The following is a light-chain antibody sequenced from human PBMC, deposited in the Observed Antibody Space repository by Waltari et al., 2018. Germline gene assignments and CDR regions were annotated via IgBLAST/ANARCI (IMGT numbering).Light chain of an antibody. J-gene: IGLJ1*01. V-gene: IGLV2-14*03. Sequence: YQQHPRQAPKLIIYDVSKPPSGVSKRFSGSTSGYTASLTISGLQSEDEADYYCCSYTTTDTYVFGSGTKVTVL. CDR3: CSYTTTDTYV. CDR2: DVS.